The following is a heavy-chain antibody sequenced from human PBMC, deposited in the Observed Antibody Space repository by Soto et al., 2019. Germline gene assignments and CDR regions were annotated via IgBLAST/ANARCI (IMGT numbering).Heavy chain of an antibody. CDR2: ISGSGGTT. CDR1: GFTFSDYA. Sequence: EVQLLESGGGLIQPGGSLRLSCAASGFTFSDYAMTWVRQAPGKGLEWVSSISGSGGTTYYADSVKGRFPLSRDNSKNTLYLQMNRLRVEDTAVYYCAKGRPLQYIDYWGQGTLVTVSS. J-gene: IGHJ4*02. V-gene: IGHV3-23*01. CDR3: AKGRPLQYIDY. D-gene: IGHD5-18*01.